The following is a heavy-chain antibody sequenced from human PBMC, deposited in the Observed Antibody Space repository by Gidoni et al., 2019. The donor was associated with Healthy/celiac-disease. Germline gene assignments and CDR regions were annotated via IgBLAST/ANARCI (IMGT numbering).Heavy chain of an antibody. J-gene: IGHJ4*02. D-gene: IGHD5-12*01. CDR2: IRSKANSYAT. Sequence: EVQLVESGGGLVQPGGSLKLSCAASGFPFSGSAMHWVRQASGKGLEWVGRIRSKANSYATAYAASVKGRFTISRDDSKNTAYLQMNSLKTEDTAVYYCTSLTSPVAKAALFDYWGQGTLVTVSS. V-gene: IGHV3-73*02. CDR1: GFPFSGSA. CDR3: TSLTSPVAKAALFDY.